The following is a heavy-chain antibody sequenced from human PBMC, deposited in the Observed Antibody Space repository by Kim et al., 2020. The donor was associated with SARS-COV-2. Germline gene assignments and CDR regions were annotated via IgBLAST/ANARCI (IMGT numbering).Heavy chain of an antibody. J-gene: IGHJ4*02. CDR3: ARHFRGTAIRFLGLVQFDY. CDR1: GGSISSNCYN. Sequence: SETLSLTCTVSGGSISSNCYNWVWHPPPPGQELVWIGSVYGSANSYSTPSLRSRVTISVYTTKNQFSLKLSSVTAAATAVYYCARHFRGTAIRFLGLVQFDYWGQGTLVTVSS. D-gene: IGHD2-2*02. CDR2: VYGSANS. V-gene: IGHV4-39*01.